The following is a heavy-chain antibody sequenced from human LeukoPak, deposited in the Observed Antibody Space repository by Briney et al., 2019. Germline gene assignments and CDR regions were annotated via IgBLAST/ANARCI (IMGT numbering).Heavy chain of an antibody. Sequence: GGSLRLSCAASGFTFSSYEMNWVRQAPGKGLEWVSYIRGSGSPIYYADSVKGRFTISRDNAKNSLYLQMNSLRAEDTAVYYCARGGTGFHQSDYWGQGTLVTVSS. CDR3: ARGGTGFHQSDY. CDR2: IRGSGSPI. V-gene: IGHV3-48*03. D-gene: IGHD3/OR15-3a*01. J-gene: IGHJ4*02. CDR1: GFTFSSYE.